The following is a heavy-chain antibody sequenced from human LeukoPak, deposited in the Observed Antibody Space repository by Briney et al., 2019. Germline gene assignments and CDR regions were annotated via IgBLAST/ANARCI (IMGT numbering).Heavy chain of an antibody. D-gene: IGHD2-2*01. CDR3: ASGDCSSTSCLIDY. Sequence: SETLSLTCAVYGGSFSGYYWSWIRQPPGKGLEWIGEINHSGSTHYNPSLKSRVTISVDTSKNQFSLKLSSVTAADTAVYYCASGDCSSTSCLIDYWGQGTLVTVSS. CDR1: GGSFSGYY. CDR2: INHSGST. J-gene: IGHJ4*02. V-gene: IGHV4-34*01.